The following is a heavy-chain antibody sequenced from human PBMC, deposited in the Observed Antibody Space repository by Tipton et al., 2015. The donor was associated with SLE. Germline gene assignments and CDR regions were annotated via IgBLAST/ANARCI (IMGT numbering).Heavy chain of an antibody. D-gene: IGHD2-2*01. CDR2: FYHSGST. J-gene: IGHJ6*03. Sequence: LFNPSETLSLTCTVSGGSISSSGYDWGWIRQPPGKGLEWIGSFYHSGSTYYNPSLKSRVTISVDTSKNQFSLKLSSVTAEDTAQYYCERINVPTAMDFYYYYMDVWGKGTTVTVSS. V-gene: IGHV4-39*07. CDR1: GGSISSSGYD. CDR3: ERINVPTAMDFYYYYMDV.